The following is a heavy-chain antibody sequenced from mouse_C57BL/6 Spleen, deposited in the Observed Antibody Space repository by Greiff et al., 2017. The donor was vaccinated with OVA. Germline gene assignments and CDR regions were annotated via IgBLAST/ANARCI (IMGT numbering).Heavy chain of an antibody. D-gene: IGHD3-3*01. CDR3: ARYSGTGYYFDY. CDR1: GYAFSSSW. V-gene: IGHV1-82*01. CDR2: IYPGDGDT. Sequence: QVQLKESGPELVKPGASVKISCKASGYAFSSSWMNWVKQRPGKGLEWIGRIYPGDGDTNYNGKFKGKATLTADKSSSTAYMQLSSLTSEDSAVYFCARYSGTGYYFDYWGQGTTLTVSS. J-gene: IGHJ2*01.